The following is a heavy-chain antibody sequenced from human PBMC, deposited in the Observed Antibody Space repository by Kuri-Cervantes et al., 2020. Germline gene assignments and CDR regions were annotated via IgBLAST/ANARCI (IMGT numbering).Heavy chain of an antibody. CDR1: GFTLRNYG. D-gene: IGHD2-15*01. Sequence: GGSLRLSCAASGFTLRNYGMDWVRQAPGKGLEWVAVIWYDGSNKYYAASVKGRFTISRDNSKNTLYLQMNSLRAEDTAVYYCAKADGYCSGGSCYPFDPWGQGTLVTVSS. V-gene: IGHV3-30*02. J-gene: IGHJ5*02. CDR3: AKADGYCSGGSCYPFDP. CDR2: IWYDGSNK.